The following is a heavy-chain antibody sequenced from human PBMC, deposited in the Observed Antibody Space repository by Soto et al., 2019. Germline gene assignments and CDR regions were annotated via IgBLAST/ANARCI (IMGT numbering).Heavy chain of an antibody. Sequence: GGSLRLSCAASGFTFSSYWMSWVRQAPGKGLEWVANIKQDGSEKYYVDSVKGRFTISRDNAKNSLYLQMNSLRAEDTAVYYCARVHRWFGEWGLDYWGQGTLVTVSS. CDR1: GFTFSSYW. J-gene: IGHJ4*02. CDR2: IKQDGSEK. V-gene: IGHV3-7*05. CDR3: ARVHRWFGEWGLDY. D-gene: IGHD3-10*01.